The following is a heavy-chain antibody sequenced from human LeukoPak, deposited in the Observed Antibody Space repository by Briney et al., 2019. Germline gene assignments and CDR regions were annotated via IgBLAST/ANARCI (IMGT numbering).Heavy chain of an antibody. D-gene: IGHD3-9*01. CDR2: IWFDGSNK. Sequence: GESLRLSCVSSGISISSYGMHWVRQAPGKGLDGGAGIWFDGSNKYYADSVKGRCTISRDNSKNTLYLEMIGLRAEDSAIYYCAREGGGFCSGFDCPGIDDWGRGTLVPVST. V-gene: IGHV3-33*01. CDR1: GISISSYG. J-gene: IGHJ4*02. CDR3: AREGGGFCSGFDCPGIDD.